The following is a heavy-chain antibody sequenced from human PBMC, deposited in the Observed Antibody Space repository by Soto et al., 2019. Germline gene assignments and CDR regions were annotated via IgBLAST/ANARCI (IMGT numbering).Heavy chain of an antibody. CDR2: ISSRSSLI. J-gene: IGHJ4*02. CDR3: VRDRGEYDSGWFFDR. Sequence: EVQLVESGGGLVQPGGFLRLSCTASGFTFSSHSFNWVRQAPGHGLEWVAYISSRSSLILYADSVRGRFVISRDNALNSLYLHMNSPRDEDTATYYCVRDRGEYDSGWFFDRWGQGTPVTVSS. CDR1: GFTFSSHS. V-gene: IGHV3-48*02. D-gene: IGHD6-19*01.